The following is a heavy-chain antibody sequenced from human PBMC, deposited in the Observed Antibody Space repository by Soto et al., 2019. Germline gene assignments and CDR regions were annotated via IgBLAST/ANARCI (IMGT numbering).Heavy chain of an antibody. J-gene: IGHJ4*02. CDR1: GFSVSTHV. Sequence: QVQLVESGGGVVQPGRSLRLSCTASGFSVSTHVIHWVRQAPGKGLEWVAVLWYDGSREYYAESVKGRFTISRDNSKNTIYLQMSSLRAEDASVYYCARVPRYDTLYFDYWGQGTLATVAS. CDR2: LWYDGSRE. CDR3: ARVPRYDTLYFDY. D-gene: IGHD3-22*01. V-gene: IGHV3-33*01.